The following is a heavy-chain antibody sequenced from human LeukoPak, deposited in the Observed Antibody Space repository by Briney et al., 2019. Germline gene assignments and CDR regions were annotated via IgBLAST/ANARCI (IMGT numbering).Heavy chain of an antibody. J-gene: IGHJ3*02. CDR1: GGPISSHY. Sequence: PSETLSLTCTVSGGPISSHYWSWIRQPPGKGLEWIGYIYYSGSTNYNPSLKSRVTISVDTSKNQFSLKLSSVTAADTAVYYCARQGVRYYYDKGAFDIWGQGTMVTVSS. D-gene: IGHD3-22*01. CDR3: ARQGVRYYYDKGAFDI. V-gene: IGHV4-59*11. CDR2: IYYSGST.